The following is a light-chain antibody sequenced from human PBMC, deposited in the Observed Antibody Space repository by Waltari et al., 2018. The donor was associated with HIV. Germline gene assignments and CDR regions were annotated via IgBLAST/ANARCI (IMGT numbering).Light chain of an antibody. CDR1: SSDVGGYNY. J-gene: IGLJ2*01. Sequence: QSALTQPRSVSGSPGQSVTISCTGTSSDVGGYNYVSWYQQYPGKAPKLIIYDVSERPSGVPDRFSGSKSGNTASLSISGLQAEDEADYYCCSYAGSYTPFGGGTKVTVL. CDR3: CSYAGSYTP. V-gene: IGLV2-11*01. CDR2: DVS.